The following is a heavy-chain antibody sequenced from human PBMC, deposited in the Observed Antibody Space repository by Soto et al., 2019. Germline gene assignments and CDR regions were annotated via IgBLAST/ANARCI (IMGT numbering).Heavy chain of an antibody. V-gene: IGHV1-58*01. CDR2: IVVGSGNT. D-gene: IGHD3-22*01. CDR1: GFTFTSSA. CDR3: EAVGYYYDSGFYLFGY. Sequence: ASVKVSCKSSGFTFTSSAVQWVRQARGQRLEWIGWIVVGSGNTNYAQKLQERATITRNKSPNTAYMELSSVRSEDTDVYYCEAVGYYYDSGFYLFGYRGQGTLVTVSS. J-gene: IGHJ4*02.